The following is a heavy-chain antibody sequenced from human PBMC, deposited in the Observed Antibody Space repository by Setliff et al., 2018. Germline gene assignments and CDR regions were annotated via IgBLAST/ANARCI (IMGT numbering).Heavy chain of an antibody. J-gene: IGHJ4*01. V-gene: IGHV3-23*01. CDR1: GFTFSNYR. D-gene: IGHD2-8*01. CDR2: ISGSAGSI. Sequence: PGESLKISCAASGFTFSNYRMHWVRQAPGKGLEWVSTISGSAGSIHLADFVKGRFTISRDNSKNTLFLQMSSLRAADTAVYYCVKGTNVVMVYTGFDHWGQGTLITVSS. CDR3: VKGTNVVMVYTGFDH.